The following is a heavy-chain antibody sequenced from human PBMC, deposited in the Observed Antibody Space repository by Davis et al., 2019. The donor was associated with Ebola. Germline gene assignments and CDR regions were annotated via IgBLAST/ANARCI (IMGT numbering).Heavy chain of an antibody. V-gene: IGHV3-7*01. CDR1: GFTFSSYW. CDR2: IKQDGSEK. D-gene: IGHD5-12*01. J-gene: IGHJ4*02. Sequence: GESLKISCAASGFTFSSYWMSWVRQAPGKGLEWVANIKQDGSEKYYVDSVKGRFTISRDNAKNSLYLQMNSLRDEDTAVYYCARSSGYGLYWGQGALVTVSS. CDR3: ARSSGYGLY.